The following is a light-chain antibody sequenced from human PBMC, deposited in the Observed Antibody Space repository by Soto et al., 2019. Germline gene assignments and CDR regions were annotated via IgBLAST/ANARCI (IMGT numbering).Light chain of an antibody. CDR2: GAS. CDR3: QLFGSASWT. CDR1: QTVTNNY. Sequence: DIVLTQSPGTLSLSPGEKATLSCRASQTVTNNYLAWYQQKPGQAPRLLIYGASSRATDIPDRFSGSGSGTDFTLTISRLEPEDFAVYYCQLFGSASWTFGQGTKVDIK. J-gene: IGKJ1*01. V-gene: IGKV3-20*01.